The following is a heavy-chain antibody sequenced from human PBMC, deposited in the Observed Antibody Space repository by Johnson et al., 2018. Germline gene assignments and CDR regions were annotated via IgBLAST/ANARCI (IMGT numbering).Heavy chain of an antibody. CDR3: ARISPYYYDSSGFSFLDAFDI. Sequence: VQLVQSGGGLVKPGGSLRLSCAASGFTFSSYSMNWVRQAPGKGLEWVSYIRSSSSTIYYADSVKGRFTIPRHNAKNSLYLQMNSLRDEDTAVYYCARISPYYYDSSGFSFLDAFDIWGQGTMVTVSS. D-gene: IGHD3-22*01. CDR2: IRSSSSTI. CDR1: GFTFSSYS. V-gene: IGHV3-21*01. J-gene: IGHJ3*02.